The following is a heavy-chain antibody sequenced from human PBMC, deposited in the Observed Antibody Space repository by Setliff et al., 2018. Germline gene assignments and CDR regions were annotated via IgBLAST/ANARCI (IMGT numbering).Heavy chain of an antibody. D-gene: IGHD3-3*01. CDR3: RFWSGYYKNDY. Sequence: SSETLSLTCTVYGGSFSDYYWGWVRQPPGKGLEWTGEINHSGSTNYIPSLKSRLTISVDTSKNQFSLKLSSVTAADTAMYYCRFWSGYYKNDYWGQGTLVTVSS. J-gene: IGHJ4*02. V-gene: IGHV4-34*01. CDR2: INHSGST. CDR1: GGSFSDYY.